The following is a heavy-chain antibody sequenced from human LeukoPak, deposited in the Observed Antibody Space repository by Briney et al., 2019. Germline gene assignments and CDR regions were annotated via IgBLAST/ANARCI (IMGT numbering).Heavy chain of an antibody. Sequence: ASVKVSCKASGHTFTGYHMHWVRQAPGQGLEWMGWINPNRGGTNYAQKFQGRVTMTRGTSTSTVYMELSRLRSDDTAVYYCARDHYYDSSGYSAYYFGMDVWGQGTTVTVSS. J-gene: IGHJ6*02. V-gene: IGHV1-2*02. CDR3: ARDHYYDSSGYSAYYFGMDV. CDR1: GHTFTGYH. D-gene: IGHD3-22*01. CDR2: INPNRGGT.